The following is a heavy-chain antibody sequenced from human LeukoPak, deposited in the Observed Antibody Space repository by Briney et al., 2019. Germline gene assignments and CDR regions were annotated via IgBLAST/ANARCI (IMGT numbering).Heavy chain of an antibody. CDR2: ISAYNGNT. CDR1: GYTFTSYG. J-gene: IGHJ4*02. Sequence: GASVKVSCKASGYTFTSYGISWVRQAPGQGLEWMGWISAYNGNTNYAQKLQGRVTMTTDTSTSTAYMELRSLRSDDTAVYYCARDSIVGALKGTFDYWGQGTLVTVSS. D-gene: IGHD1-26*01. V-gene: IGHV1-18*01. CDR3: ARDSIVGALKGTFDY.